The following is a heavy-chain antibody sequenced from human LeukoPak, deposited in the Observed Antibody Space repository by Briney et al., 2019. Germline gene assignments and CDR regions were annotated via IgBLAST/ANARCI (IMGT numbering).Heavy chain of an antibody. D-gene: IGHD6-13*01. Sequence: GGPLRLSCAASGFTFSSYSMNWVRQAPGKGLEWVSSISSSSSYIYYADSVKGRFTISRDNAKNSLYLQMNSLRAEDTAAYYCAGGGRSSWYSGAFDIWGQGTMVTVSS. V-gene: IGHV3-21*01. J-gene: IGHJ3*02. CDR2: ISSSSSYI. CDR1: GFTFSSYS. CDR3: AGGGRSSWYSGAFDI.